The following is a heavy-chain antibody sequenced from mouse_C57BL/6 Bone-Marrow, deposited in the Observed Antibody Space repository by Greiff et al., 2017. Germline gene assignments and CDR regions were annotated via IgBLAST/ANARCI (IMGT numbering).Heavy chain of an antibody. CDR1: GYTFTSYR. D-gene: IGHD1-1*01. Sequence: VQLQQPGAELVKPGASVKLSCKASGYTFTSYRMHWVKQRPGQGLEWIGMIHPNSGSTNYNEKFKSKATLPVDQSSSPAYMQLSSLTSEYAAVYYCARKFITTVVGDWYFDVWGTGTTVTVSS. V-gene: IGHV1-64*01. CDR2: IHPNSGST. J-gene: IGHJ1*03. CDR3: ARKFITTVVGDWYFDV.